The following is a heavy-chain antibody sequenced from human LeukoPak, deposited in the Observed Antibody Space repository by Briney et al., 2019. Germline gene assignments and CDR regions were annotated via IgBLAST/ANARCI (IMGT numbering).Heavy chain of an antibody. Sequence: GGSLRLSCAASGFTFSSYWMSWVRQAPGKGLEWVANIKQDGSEKYYVDSVKGRFTISRDNAKNSLYLQMNSLRAEDTAVYYCAGGGYSGYGPFDYWGQGTLVTVSS. CDR3: AGGGYSGYGPFDY. CDR2: IKQDGSEK. J-gene: IGHJ4*02. D-gene: IGHD5-12*01. CDR1: GFTFSSYW. V-gene: IGHV3-7*04.